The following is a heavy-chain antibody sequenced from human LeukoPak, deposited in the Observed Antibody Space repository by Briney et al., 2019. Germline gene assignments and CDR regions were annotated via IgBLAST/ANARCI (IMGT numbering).Heavy chain of an antibody. V-gene: IGHV4-59*01. Sequence: PSETLSLTCTVSGGSISSYYWSWIRQPPGKGLEWIGYIYYSGSTNYNPSLKSRVTISVDTSKNQFSLKLSSVTAADTAVYYCARSPPIVVVPLGYYGMDVWGQGTTVTVSS. CDR3: ARSPPIVVVPLGYYGMDV. CDR1: GGSISSYY. D-gene: IGHD2-15*01. J-gene: IGHJ6*02. CDR2: IYYSGST.